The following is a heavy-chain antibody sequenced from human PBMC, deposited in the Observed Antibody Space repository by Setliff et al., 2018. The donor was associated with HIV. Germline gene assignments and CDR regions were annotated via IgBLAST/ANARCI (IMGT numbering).Heavy chain of an antibody. Sequence: PGGSLRLSCAASGFTFSSYAMHWVRQAPGKGLEWVAVISYDGGNKYYADSVKGRFTISRDTSRSTLFLHMNSLRSEDSAVYYCARALMGYSRSWFTLRESWGQGTLVTVSS. CDR1: GFTFSSYA. J-gene: IGHJ5*02. V-gene: IGHV3-30*04. CDR2: ISYDGGNK. D-gene: IGHD6-13*01. CDR3: ARALMGYSRSWFTLRES.